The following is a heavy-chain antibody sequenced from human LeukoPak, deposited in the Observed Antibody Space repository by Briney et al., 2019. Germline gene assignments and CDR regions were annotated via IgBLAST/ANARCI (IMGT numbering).Heavy chain of an antibody. Sequence: SQTLSLTCTVSGGSISSGSYYWSWIRQPAGKGLEWIGRIYTSGSTNYTHSLKSRVTISVDSSKNQFSLKLSSVTAADTAVYYCAREGGDFWSGYYPNWFDPWGQGTLVTVSS. CDR2: IYTSGST. CDR1: GGSISSGSYY. J-gene: IGHJ5*02. CDR3: AREGGDFWSGYYPNWFDP. D-gene: IGHD3-3*01. V-gene: IGHV4-61*02.